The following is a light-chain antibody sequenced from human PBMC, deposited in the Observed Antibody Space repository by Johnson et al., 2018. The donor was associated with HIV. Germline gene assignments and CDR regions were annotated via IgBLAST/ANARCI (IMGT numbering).Light chain of an antibody. Sequence: QSLLTQPPSVSAAPGQKVTISCSGSSSNIGNNYVSWYQQLPGTAPKLLIYDNNKRPSGIPDRFSGSKSGTSATLGITGLQTGDEADYYCGTWDTSLSAYVFGTGTKVTCL. CDR2: DNN. J-gene: IGLJ1*01. CDR3: GTWDTSLSAYV. CDR1: SSNIGNNY. V-gene: IGLV1-51*01.